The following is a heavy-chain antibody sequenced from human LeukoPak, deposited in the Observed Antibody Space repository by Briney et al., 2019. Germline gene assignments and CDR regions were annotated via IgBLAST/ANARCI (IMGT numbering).Heavy chain of an antibody. D-gene: IGHD3-10*01. V-gene: IGHV4-59*01. J-gene: IGHJ4*02. CDR1: GGSISSYC. CDR2: IYYSGST. CDR3: ARATMVRGVITYFDY. Sequence: SETLSLTCTVSGGSISSYCWSWIRQPPGKGLEWIGYIYYSGSTNYNPSLKSRVTISVDTSKNQFSLKLSSVTAADTAVYYCARATMVRGVITYFDYWGQGTLVTVSS.